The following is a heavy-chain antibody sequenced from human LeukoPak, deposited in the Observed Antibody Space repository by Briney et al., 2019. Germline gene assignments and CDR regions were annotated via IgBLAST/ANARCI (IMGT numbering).Heavy chain of an antibody. J-gene: IGHJ4*02. D-gene: IGHD6-19*01. CDR1: GFSVGSNY. CDR3: ARVDSGWYYFDY. V-gene: IGHV3-66*01. Sequence: GGSLRLSCAAPGFSVGSNYMSWVRQAPGKGLEWVSVIYSGGTTYYADSVKGRFAISRDNSKNTPYLQMNSLRAEDTAVYYCARVDSGWYYFDYWGQGTLVTVSS. CDR2: IYSGGTT.